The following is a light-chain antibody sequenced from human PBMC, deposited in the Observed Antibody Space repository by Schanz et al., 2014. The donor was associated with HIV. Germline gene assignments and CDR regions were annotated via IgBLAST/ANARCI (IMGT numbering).Light chain of an antibody. CDR1: QNVRTN. CDR2: DAS. Sequence: ETVMTQSPATLSVSPGERATLSCRASQNVRTNLAWYQQKLGQAPRLLISDASTRATGIPARFSGSGSGTDFTLTISRLEPEDFAVYYCQQCSNSPLTFGGGTKVEIK. J-gene: IGKJ4*01. V-gene: IGKV3D-15*01. CDR3: QQCSNSPLT.